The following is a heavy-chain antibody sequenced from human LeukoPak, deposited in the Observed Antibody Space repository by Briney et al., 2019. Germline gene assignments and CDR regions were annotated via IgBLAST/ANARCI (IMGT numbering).Heavy chain of an antibody. CDR1: GDSVSSNSAA. J-gene: IGHJ6*03. Sequence: SQTLSLTCAISGDSVSSNSAAWNWIRQSPSRGLEWLGRTYYRSKWYNDYAVSVKSRITINPDTSKNQFSLQLNSVTPEDTAVYYCARGYIFEYSSSSYYYYYMDVWGKGTTVTVSS. CDR2: TYYRSKWYN. D-gene: IGHD6-6*01. CDR3: ARGYIFEYSSSSYYYYYMDV. V-gene: IGHV6-1*01.